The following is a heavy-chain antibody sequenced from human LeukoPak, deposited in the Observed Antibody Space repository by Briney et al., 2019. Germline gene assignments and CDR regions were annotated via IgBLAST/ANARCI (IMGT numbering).Heavy chain of an antibody. Sequence: SETLSLTCTVSGGSISSYYWSWIRQPPGKGLEWIGYIYYSGSTNYNPSLKSRVTISVDTSGNQFSLKLTSATAADTAVYYCASQGGNYFDYWGQGTLVTVSS. V-gene: IGHV4-59*08. D-gene: IGHD3-16*01. CDR2: IYYSGST. CDR3: ASQGGNYFDY. J-gene: IGHJ4*02. CDR1: GGSISSYY.